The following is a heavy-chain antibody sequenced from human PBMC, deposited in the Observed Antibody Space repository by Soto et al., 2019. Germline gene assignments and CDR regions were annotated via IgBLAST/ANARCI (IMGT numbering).Heavy chain of an antibody. CDR3: AKLAGYCSGNSCHGDYAMDV. J-gene: IGHJ6*02. D-gene: IGHD2-15*01. CDR1: GGSISSKSYS. V-gene: IGHV4-39*01. Sequence: SETLSLTCSVSGGSISSKSYSWGWIRQPPGKGLEWIGTFYYSENTYYNPSLKSRVTISVDTSKNQFSLRLSSVTAADTAVYYCAKLAGYCSGNSCHGDYAMDVWGQGTTVTVSS. CDR2: FYYSENT.